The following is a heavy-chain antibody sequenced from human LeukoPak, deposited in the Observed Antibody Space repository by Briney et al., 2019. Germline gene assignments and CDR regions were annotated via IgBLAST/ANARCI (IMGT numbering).Heavy chain of an antibody. CDR1: GFTFSSYG. Sequence: QPGGSLRLSCAASGFTFSSYGMHWVRQAPGKGLEWVAVISYDGSNKYYADSVKGRFTISRDNSKNTLYLQMNSLRAEDTAVYYCAKTPHDYGDYVCDYWGQGTLVTVSS. CDR2: ISYDGSNK. J-gene: IGHJ4*02. CDR3: AKTPHDYGDYVCDY. V-gene: IGHV3-30*18. D-gene: IGHD4-17*01.